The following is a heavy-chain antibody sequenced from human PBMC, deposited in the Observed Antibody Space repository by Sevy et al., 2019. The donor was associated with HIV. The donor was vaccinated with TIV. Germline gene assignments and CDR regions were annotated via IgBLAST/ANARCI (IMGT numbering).Heavy chain of an antibody. J-gene: IGHJ6*03. Sequence: SETLSLTCTVSGGSVSSGSYYWSWIRQPPGNGLEWIGYIYYSGSTNYNPSLKSRVTISVDTSKNQFSLKLSSVTAADTAVFYCAEGASIFQDYYYMDVWGKGTTVTVSS. CDR2: IYYSGST. CDR3: AEGASIFQDYYYMDV. V-gene: IGHV4-61*01. D-gene: IGHD3-3*01. CDR1: GGSVSSGSYY.